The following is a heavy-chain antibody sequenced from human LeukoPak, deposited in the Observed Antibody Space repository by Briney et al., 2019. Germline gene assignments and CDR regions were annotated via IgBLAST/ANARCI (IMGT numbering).Heavy chain of an antibody. CDR2: INEVGTKE. D-gene: IGHD3-10*01. V-gene: IGHV3-7*01. CDR3: ATRESSMARTH. Sequence: PGGSLRRSCAASGFIFSDYWMNWVRQVPGKGLERVANINEVGTKEDYVDSVRGRFTISRDNTKNTLYLQMNSLRAEDTALYYCATRESSMARTHWGQGTLVTVSS. CDR1: GFIFSDYW. J-gene: IGHJ4*02.